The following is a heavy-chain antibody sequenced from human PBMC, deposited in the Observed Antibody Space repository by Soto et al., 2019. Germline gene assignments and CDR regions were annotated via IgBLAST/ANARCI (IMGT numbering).Heavy chain of an antibody. CDR1: GFTFSSYG. CDR2: ISYDGSNK. J-gene: IGHJ3*02. D-gene: IGHD2-21*02. V-gene: IGHV3-30*18. CDR3: AKDLPAYCGGDCPHAFDI. Sequence: QVQLVESGGGVVQPGRSLRLSCAASGFTFSSYGMHWVRQAPGKGLEWVAVISYDGSNKYYADSVKGRFTISRDNSKNTLYLQMNSLRAEDTALYYCAKDLPAYCGGDCPHAFDIWGQGTMVTVSS.